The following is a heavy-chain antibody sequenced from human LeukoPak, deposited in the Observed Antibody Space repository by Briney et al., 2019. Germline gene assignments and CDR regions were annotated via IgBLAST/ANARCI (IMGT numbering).Heavy chain of an antibody. Sequence: PGGSLRLSCAGSGFTFSSYSMNWVRQAPGKGLEWLSSISGSSSQIFYADSVKGRSTMSRDNAKNSLYLQMNSLRAEDTALYCCVKDYCSGGSCIDAFDFWGQGTMVTVSS. CDR1: GFTFSSYS. CDR3: VKDYCSGGSCIDAFDF. CDR2: ISGSSSQI. J-gene: IGHJ3*01. V-gene: IGHV3-21*01. D-gene: IGHD2-15*01.